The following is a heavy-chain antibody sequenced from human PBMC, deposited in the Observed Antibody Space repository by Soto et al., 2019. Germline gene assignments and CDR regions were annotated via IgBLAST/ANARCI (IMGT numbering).Heavy chain of an antibody. D-gene: IGHD6-6*01. CDR2: IYYSGST. V-gene: IGHV4-59*01. Sequence: SETLSLTCTVSCGSINDFYWSWIRQPPGKGLEWIGYIYYSGSTDYNPSLKGRVTISVDTSKNQFSLKLRSVTAADTAVYYCARVGGVAARTLDYWGQGTLVTVSS. CDR3: ARVGGVAARTLDY. J-gene: IGHJ4*02. CDR1: CGSINDFY.